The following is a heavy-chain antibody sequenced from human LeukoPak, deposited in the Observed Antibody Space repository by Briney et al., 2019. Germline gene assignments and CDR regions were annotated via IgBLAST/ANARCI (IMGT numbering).Heavy chain of an antibody. CDR1: GFTFSSYW. Sequence: LPGGSLRLSCAASGFTFSSYWMHWVRQAPGKGLVWVSRINSDGSSTSYADSVKGRFTISRDNAKNTLYLQMNSLRAEDTAVYYCARVDGSGSYYYYYYYYMDVWGKGTTVTISS. CDR3: ARVDGSGSYYYYYYYYMDV. D-gene: IGHD3-10*01. CDR2: INSDGSST. V-gene: IGHV3-74*01. J-gene: IGHJ6*03.